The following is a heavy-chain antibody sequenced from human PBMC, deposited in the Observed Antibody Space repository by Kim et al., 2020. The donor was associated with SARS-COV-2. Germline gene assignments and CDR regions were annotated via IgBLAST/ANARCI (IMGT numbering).Heavy chain of an antibody. CDR3: ARAHLYTGGMDV. CDR1: GFTFSSYS. CDR2: ISSSSSYI. V-gene: IGHV3-21*01. Sequence: GGSLRLSCAASGFTFSSYSMNWVRQAPGKGLEWVSSISSSSSYIYYADSVKGRFTISRDNAKNSLYLQMNSLRAEDTAVYYCARAHLYTGGMDVWGQGTTVTVSS. D-gene: IGHD1-26*01. J-gene: IGHJ6*02.